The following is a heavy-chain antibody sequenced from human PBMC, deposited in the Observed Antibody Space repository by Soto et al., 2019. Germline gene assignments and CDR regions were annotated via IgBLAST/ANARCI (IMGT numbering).Heavy chain of an antibody. CDR2: IIPIFGTA. J-gene: IGHJ3*02. D-gene: IGHD3-22*01. CDR3: ARDPLEGGYYDSSGYIPYDAFAI. V-gene: IGHV1-69*13. Sequence: SVKVSCKASGGTFSSYAISWVRQAPGQGLEWMGGIIPIFGTANYAQKFQGRVTITADESTSTAYMELSSLRSEDTAVYYCARDPLEGGYYDSSGYIPYDAFAIWGQGTLVTGSS. CDR1: GGTFSSYA.